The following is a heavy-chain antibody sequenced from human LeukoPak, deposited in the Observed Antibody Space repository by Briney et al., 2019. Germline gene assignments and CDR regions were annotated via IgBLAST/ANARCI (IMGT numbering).Heavy chain of an antibody. CDR1: GYTFTGYY. CDR2: INPNSGGT. V-gene: IGHV1-2*02. CDR3: ARAYSSSLYYYYYMDV. J-gene: IGHJ6*03. Sequence: GASVKVSCKASGYTFTGYYMHWVRQAPGQGLEWMGWINPNSGGTNYAQKFQGRVTMTRDTSISTAYMELSRLGSDDTAVYYCARAYSSSLYYYYYMDVWGKGTTVTVSS. D-gene: IGHD6-6*01.